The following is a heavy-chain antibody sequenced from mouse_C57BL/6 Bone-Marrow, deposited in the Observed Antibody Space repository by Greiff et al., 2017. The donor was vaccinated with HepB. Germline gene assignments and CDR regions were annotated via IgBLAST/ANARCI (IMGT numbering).Heavy chain of an antibody. V-gene: IGHV1-56*01. CDR2: IFPGSGST. CDR1: GYTFTSHW. Sequence: VQLQESGPELVRPGASVKISCKAPGYTFTSHWMQWVRQRPGQGLGWIGGIFPGSGSTYYHEKFKGKATLTVDTSSSTGYLQLSRLTSEDSAVYVCARSDGNYDWYFDVWGTGTTVTVSS. D-gene: IGHD2-1*01. J-gene: IGHJ1*03. CDR3: ARSDGNYDWYFDV.